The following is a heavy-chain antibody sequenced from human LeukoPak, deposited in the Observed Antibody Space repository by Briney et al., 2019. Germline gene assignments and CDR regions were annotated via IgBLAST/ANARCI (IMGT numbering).Heavy chain of an antibody. Sequence: SETLSLTCTVSGGSISSYYWSWIRQPPGKGLEWIGYIYYSGSTNYNPSLKSRVTISVDTSKNQFSLKLSSVTAADTAVYYRARNGARYYYGMDVWGQGTTVTVSS. J-gene: IGHJ6*02. D-gene: IGHD2-8*01. V-gene: IGHV4-59*01. CDR1: GGSISSYY. CDR3: ARNGARYYYGMDV. CDR2: IYYSGST.